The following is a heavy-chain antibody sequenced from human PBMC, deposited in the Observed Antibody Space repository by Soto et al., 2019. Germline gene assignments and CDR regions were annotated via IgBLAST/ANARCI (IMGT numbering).Heavy chain of an antibody. CDR2: IDNDGVGT. D-gene: IGHD5-12*01. CDR1: GCTFSRHW. V-gene: IGHV3-74*01. J-gene: IGHJ5*01. Sequence: GGSLRLSCAASGCTFSRHWMHWVRQTPGKGLMWVSRIDNDGVGTSYADSVRGRFTMSRDNAKNTLYLQMDNLRVEDTAVYFCSRVGAYEPLHDSCAQRSLVTVSA. CDR3: SRVGAYEPLHDS.